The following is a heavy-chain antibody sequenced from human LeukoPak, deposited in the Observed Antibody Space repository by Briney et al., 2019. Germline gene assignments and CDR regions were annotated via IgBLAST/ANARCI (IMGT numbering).Heavy chain of an antibody. V-gene: IGHV3-74*01. D-gene: IGHD4/OR15-4a*01. CDR3: ARNPVLDEMTYFDL. CDR2: INSDGSST. CDR1: GFTFSSYW. Sequence: PGGSLRLSCAASGFTFSSYWMHWVRQAPGKGLVWVSRINSDGSSTSYADSVKGRFTISRDNSKNTLYLQMNRLRAEDPAVYYCARNPVLDEMTYFDLWGRGTLVTVSS. J-gene: IGHJ2*01.